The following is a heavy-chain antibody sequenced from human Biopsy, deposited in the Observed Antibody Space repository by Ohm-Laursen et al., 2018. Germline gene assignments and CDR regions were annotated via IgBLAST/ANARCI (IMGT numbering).Heavy chain of an antibody. J-gene: IGHJ6*02. V-gene: IGHV1-69*13. CDR1: GGNFTSHA. D-gene: IGHD3-9*01. CDR3: ARSSLGDSDITALDFYGGLDV. Sequence: GPSVNVSRKVSGGNFTSHAISWVRQAPGQGLEWVGGIIPLFGTAHYSQRFQGTVTITADESTTTASMELTSLISQDTAVYYCARSSLGDSDITALDFYGGLDVWGRGTTVAVSS. CDR2: IIPLFGTA.